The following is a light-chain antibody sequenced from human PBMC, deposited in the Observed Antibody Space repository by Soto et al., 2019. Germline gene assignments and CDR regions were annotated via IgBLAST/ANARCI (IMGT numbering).Light chain of an antibody. J-gene: IGKJ4*01. V-gene: IGKV1-39*01. CDR1: QSISSY. CDR3: QQSSRTPLT. CDR2: AAS. Sequence: DIQMTQSPSSLSASVGDRVTITCRASQSISSYLHWYQQKPGKAPKLLIYAASSLKSGVPSRFSGSGSGTDFTLTISSLQPEDFATYHCQQSSRTPLTFGGGTKVDIK.